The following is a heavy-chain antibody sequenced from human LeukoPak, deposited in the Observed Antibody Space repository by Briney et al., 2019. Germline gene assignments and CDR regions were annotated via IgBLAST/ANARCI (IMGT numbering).Heavy chain of an antibody. CDR3: TRDARVGATREGY. J-gene: IGHJ4*02. D-gene: IGHD1-26*01. CDR2: IRSKAYGGTT. Sequence: GGSLRLSCTASGFTFGDYAMSWVRQAPGKGLEGVGFIRSKAYGGTTEYAASVKGRFTISRDDSKSIAYLQMNSLKTEDTAVYYCTRDARVGATREGYWGQGTLVTVSS. CDR1: GFTFGDYA. V-gene: IGHV3-49*04.